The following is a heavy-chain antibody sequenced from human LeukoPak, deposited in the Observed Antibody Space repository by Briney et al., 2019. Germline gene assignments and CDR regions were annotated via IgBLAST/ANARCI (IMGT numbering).Heavy chain of an antibody. D-gene: IGHD5-18*01. CDR3: ARGPFRGYSYGDLAY. J-gene: IGHJ4*02. V-gene: IGHV4-34*01. CDR1: GGSFSGYY. CDR2: INHSGST. Sequence: PSETLSLTCAVYGGSFSGYYWSWIRQPPGKGLEWIGEINHSGSTNYNPSLKSRVTISVDTSKNQFSLKLSSVTAADTAVYYCARGPFRGYSYGDLAYWGQGTLVTVSS.